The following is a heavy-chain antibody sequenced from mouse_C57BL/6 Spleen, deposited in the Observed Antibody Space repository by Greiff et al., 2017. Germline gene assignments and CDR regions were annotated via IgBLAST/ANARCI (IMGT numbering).Heavy chain of an antibody. CDR2: IDPSDSET. CDR3: ASSKTRYFDV. Sequence: QVQLKQPGAELVRPGSSVKLSCKASGYTFTSYWMHWVKQRPIQGLEWIGNIDPSDSETHYNQKFKDKATLTVDKSSSTAYMQLSSLTSEDSAVYYCASSKTRYFDVWGTGTTVTVSS. V-gene: IGHV1-52*01. J-gene: IGHJ1*03. CDR1: GYTFTSYW.